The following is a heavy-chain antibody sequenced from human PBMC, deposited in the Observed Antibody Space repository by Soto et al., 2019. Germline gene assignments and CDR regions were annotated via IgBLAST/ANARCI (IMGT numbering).Heavy chain of an antibody. CDR2: IYTSGST. J-gene: IGHJ4*02. CDR1: GGSFSGYY. D-gene: IGHD3-10*01. Sequence: SETLSLTCAVYGGSFSGYYWILIRQPPGKGLEWIGYIYTSGSTNFNPSLKSRATISVDTSNNQFSLRLNSVTAADTAVYFCARRHGLDIDAYYWGQGILVTVSS. V-gene: IGHV4-34*11. CDR3: ARRHGLDIDAYY.